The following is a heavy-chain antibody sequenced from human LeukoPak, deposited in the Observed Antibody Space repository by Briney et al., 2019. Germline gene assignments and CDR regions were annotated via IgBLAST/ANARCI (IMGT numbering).Heavy chain of an antibody. CDR2: ISWSSGSI. J-gene: IGHJ4*02. CDR3: AKDKGGWYPYYFDY. D-gene: IGHD6-19*01. CDR1: GFTFDDYA. Sequence: GGSLRLSCAASGFTFDDYAMHWVRQAPGKGLEWVSGISWSSGSIGYADSVKGRFTISRDNAKNSLYLQMNSLRAEDTALYYCAKDKGGWYPYYFDYWGQGTLVTVSS. V-gene: IGHV3-9*01.